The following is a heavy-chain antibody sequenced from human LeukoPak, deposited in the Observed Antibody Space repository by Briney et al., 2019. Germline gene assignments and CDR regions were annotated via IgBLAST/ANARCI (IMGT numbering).Heavy chain of an antibody. CDR2: INPNSGGT. Sequence: ASVKVSCKASGYTFTGYYMHWVRQAPGQGLEWMGWINPNSGGTNYAQKFQGRVTMTRDTSISTAYMELSRLRSDDTAVYYCARDLGELRYFDWDYMDVWGKGTTVTISS. CDR3: ARDLGELRYFDWDYMDV. J-gene: IGHJ6*03. CDR1: GYTFTGYY. V-gene: IGHV1-2*02. D-gene: IGHD3-9*01.